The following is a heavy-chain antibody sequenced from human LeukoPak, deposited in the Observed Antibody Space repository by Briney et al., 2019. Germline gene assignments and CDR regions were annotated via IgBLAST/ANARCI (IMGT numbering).Heavy chain of an antibody. CDR3: ARETLTYFYDSGSRH. Sequence: GGSLRLSCAASGFTFTNYAMNWVRQAPGKRLEWVSSITSNARDTYFADSVKGRFTISRDNSKNTLYLQMNSLRAEDTAVHYCARETLTYFYDSGSRHWGQGTLVTVSS. J-gene: IGHJ4*02. V-gene: IGHV3-23*01. CDR1: GFTFTNYA. CDR2: ITSNARDT. D-gene: IGHD3-10*01.